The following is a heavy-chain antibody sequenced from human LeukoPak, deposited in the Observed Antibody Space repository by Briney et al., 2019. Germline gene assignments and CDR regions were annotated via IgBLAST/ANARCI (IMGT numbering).Heavy chain of an antibody. J-gene: IGHJ4*02. Sequence: GGSLRLSCAASGFTFNTYALHWVRQAPGKGLGWVAVISYDGSNKYYADSVKGRFTISRDNAKNMLYLQMNNLRAEATALFYCARDIQQWLLPRRPSDYWGQGTLVTVYS. CDR2: ISYDGSNK. D-gene: IGHD6-19*01. V-gene: IGHV3-30*04. CDR1: GFTFNTYA. CDR3: ARDIQQWLLPRRPSDY.